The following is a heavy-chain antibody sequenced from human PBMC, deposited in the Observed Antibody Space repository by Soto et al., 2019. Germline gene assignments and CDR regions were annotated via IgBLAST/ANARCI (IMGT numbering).Heavy chain of an antibody. V-gene: IGHV3-23*01. D-gene: IGHD6-13*01. CDR1: GLTFSSYA. CDR3: ERPGCSFY. J-gene: IGHJ4*02. CDR2: ISGSGGST. Sequence: GGSLRLSCAASGLTFSSYAMSWVRQAPGKGQEWVSAISGSGGSTYYADSVKGRFTISRDNSKNTLYLQMNSLRAEDTALYYCERPGCSFYWGQGTLVTLSS.